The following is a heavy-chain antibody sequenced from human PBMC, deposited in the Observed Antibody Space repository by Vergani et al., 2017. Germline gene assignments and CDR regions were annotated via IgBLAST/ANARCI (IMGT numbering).Heavy chain of an antibody. V-gene: IGHV4-31*03. CDR1: GGSISSGGYY. CDR2: IYYSGSN. J-gene: IGHJ4*02. D-gene: IGHD3-22*01. Sequence: QVQLQESGPGLVKPSQTLSLTCTVSGGSISSGGYYWSWLRQHPGKGLEWIGYIYYSGSNYYNPSLKSRVTISVDTSKNQFSLKLSSVTAADTAVYYCAGYTRYYDSSGLSYYFDYWGQGTLVTVSS. CDR3: AGYTRYYDSSGLSYYFDY.